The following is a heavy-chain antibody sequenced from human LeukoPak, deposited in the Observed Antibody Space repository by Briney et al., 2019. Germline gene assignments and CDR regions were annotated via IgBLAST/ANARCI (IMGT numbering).Heavy chain of an antibody. J-gene: IGHJ6*02. CDR1: GYSFTSYW. V-gene: IGHV5-51*01. Sequence: GESLKISCKGSGYSFTSYWVGWVRQMPGKGLEWMGIIYPGDSDTGYSPSFQGQVTISADKSISTAYLQWSSLKASDTAMYYCARHPLLWFGELEGYYYGMDVWGQGTTVTVSS. CDR3: ARHPLLWFGELEGYYYGMDV. D-gene: IGHD3-10*01. CDR2: IYPGDSDT.